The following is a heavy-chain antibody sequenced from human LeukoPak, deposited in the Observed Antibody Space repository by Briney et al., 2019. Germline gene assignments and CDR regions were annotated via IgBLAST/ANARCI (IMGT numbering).Heavy chain of an antibody. V-gene: IGHV1-18*01. CDR3: ARSFYDDSGYSAWFN. J-gene: IGHJ4*02. CDR2: ISAYNGNT. D-gene: IGHD3-22*01. CDR1: GYTFTSYG. Sequence: ASVKVSCKASGYTFTSYGISWVRQAPGQGLEWMGWISAYNGNTNYAQNLHGRVTLTTDTSTSTAYMELSGLRSDDTAVYYCARSFYDDSGYSAWFNWGQGTLVTVSS.